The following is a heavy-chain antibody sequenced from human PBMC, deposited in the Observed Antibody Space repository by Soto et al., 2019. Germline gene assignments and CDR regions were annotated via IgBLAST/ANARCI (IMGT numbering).Heavy chain of an antibody. CDR1: GYTFTSYG. J-gene: IGHJ4*02. D-gene: IGHD5-18*01. Sequence: GASVKVSCNASGYTFTSYGISWVRQAPGQGLEWMGWISAYNGNANYAQKLQGSVTLTTETSMSTAYTELRRLRSEDTAAYYCSILSSYGKFHYWGQGTLVTVSS. CDR2: ISAYNGNA. V-gene: IGHV1-18*04. CDR3: SILSSYGKFHY.